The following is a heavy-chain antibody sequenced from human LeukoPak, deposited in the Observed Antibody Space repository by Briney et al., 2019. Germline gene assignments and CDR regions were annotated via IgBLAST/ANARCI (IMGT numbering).Heavy chain of an antibody. CDR1: GGSFSGYY. CDR3: ARDGSTYYGSGLYNWFDP. J-gene: IGHJ5*02. CDR2: INHSGST. V-gene: IGHV4-34*01. Sequence: PSETLSLTCAVYGGSFSGYYWSWVRQPPGKGVEWIGEINHSGSTNYNPSLKSRVTISVDTSKNQFSLKLSSVTAADTAVYYCARDGSTYYGSGLYNWFDPWGQGTLVTVSS. D-gene: IGHD3-10*01.